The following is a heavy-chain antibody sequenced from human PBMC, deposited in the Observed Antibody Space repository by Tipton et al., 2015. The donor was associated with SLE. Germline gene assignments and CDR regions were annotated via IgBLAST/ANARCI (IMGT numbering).Heavy chain of an antibody. V-gene: IGHV3-53*01. Sequence: SLRLSCAASGFTVSSNYMSWVRQAPGKGLEWVSVIYSGGSTYYADSVKGRFTISRDNSKNPLYLQMNSLRAEDTAVYYCASGGSRYGFDSWGQGSLATVSS. J-gene: IGHJ4*02. CDR2: IYSGGST. CDR1: GFTVSSNY. CDR3: ASGGSRYGFDS. D-gene: IGHD5-18*01.